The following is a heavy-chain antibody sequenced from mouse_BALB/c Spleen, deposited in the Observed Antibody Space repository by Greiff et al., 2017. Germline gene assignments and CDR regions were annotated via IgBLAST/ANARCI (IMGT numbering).Heavy chain of an antibody. J-gene: IGHJ1*01. CDR1: GFTFSSYA. CDR2: ISSGGSYT. CDR3: ARRGYDGHWYFDV. Sequence: EVMLVESGGGLVKPGGSLKLSCAASGFTFSSYAMSWVRQTPEKRLEWVATISSGGSYTYYPDSVKGRFTISRDNAKNTLYLQMSSLRSEDTAMYYCARRGYDGHWYFDVWGAGTTVTVSS. V-gene: IGHV5-9-1*01. D-gene: IGHD2-14*01.